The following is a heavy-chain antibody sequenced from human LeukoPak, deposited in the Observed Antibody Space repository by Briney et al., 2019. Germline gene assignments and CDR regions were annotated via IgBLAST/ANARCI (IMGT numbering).Heavy chain of an antibody. J-gene: IGHJ4*02. Sequence: SETLSLTCTVSGGSISSGGYYWSWIRQHPGKGLEWIGYFYYSGSTYYNSSLKCRVTLSLDSSKNQFSLKLSSVTAADTAGYYRAMRYCGGDCYLVGDYYLDYWGQRTLVTDSS. CDR1: GGSISSGGYY. V-gene: IGHV4-31*03. CDR3: AMRYCGGDCYLVGDYYLDY. CDR2: FYYSGST. D-gene: IGHD2-21*02.